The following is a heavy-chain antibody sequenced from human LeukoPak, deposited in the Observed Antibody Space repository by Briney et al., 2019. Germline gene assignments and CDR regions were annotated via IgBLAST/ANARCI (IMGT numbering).Heavy chain of an antibody. CDR2: FYYTGST. Sequence: SETLSLTCSVSVGSISSTSHYWGWIRQSPGKGLVWIGNFYYTGSTYYHPSLKSRVTISVDTSKNQFSLKLSSVTAADTAVYYCARHAGGTVRGEGYYYCALDVWGQGTTVTVSS. V-gene: IGHV4-39*01. D-gene: IGHD3-10*01. J-gene: IGHJ6*02. CDR3: ARHAGGTVRGEGYYYCALDV. CDR1: VGSISSTSHY.